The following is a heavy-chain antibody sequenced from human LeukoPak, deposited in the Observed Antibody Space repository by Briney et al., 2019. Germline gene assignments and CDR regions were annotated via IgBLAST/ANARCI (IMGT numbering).Heavy chain of an antibody. J-gene: IGHJ4*02. CDR3: ARGGYCSSTSCHHFDY. D-gene: IGHD2-2*03. CDR1: GFTLSSYS. CDR2: ISSSSSYI. Sequence: GGSLRLSCAASGFTLSSYSMNWVRQAPGKGLEWVSSISSSSSYIYYADSVKGRFTISRDNAKNSLYLQMNSLRAEDTAVYYCARGGYCSSTSCHHFDYWGQGTLVTVSS. V-gene: IGHV3-21*01.